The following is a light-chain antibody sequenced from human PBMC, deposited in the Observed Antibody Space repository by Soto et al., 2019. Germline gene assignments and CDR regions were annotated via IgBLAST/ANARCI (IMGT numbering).Light chain of an antibody. CDR3: QQRSNWPRG. CDR2: DTS. V-gene: IGKV3-11*01. Sequence: EIVLTQSPATLSLSPGERATLSCRASQSVGSYLAWYQQKPGQAPRLLIYDTSNRATGIPDRFSGSGSGTDFTLTIRGLEPEDFAVYYCQQRSNWPRGFGQGTRLEIK. CDR1: QSVGSY. J-gene: IGKJ5*01.